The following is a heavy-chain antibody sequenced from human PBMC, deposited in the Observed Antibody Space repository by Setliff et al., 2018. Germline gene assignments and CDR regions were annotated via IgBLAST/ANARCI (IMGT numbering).Heavy chain of an antibody. CDR1: GFYFDDYG. J-gene: IGHJ3*01. CDR2: TTGSGGHR. Sequence: GGSLRLSCAASGFYFDDYGMNWVRQVPGKGLEWVSSTTGSGGHRDYADSVKGRFTISRDNAKNSLYLQMNSLGAEDTALYYCARAHRYFSDTSGYFYDQGRSAFDVWGQGTMVTVSS. CDR3: ARAHRYFSDTSGYFYDQGRSAFDV. D-gene: IGHD3-22*01. V-gene: IGHV3-20*04.